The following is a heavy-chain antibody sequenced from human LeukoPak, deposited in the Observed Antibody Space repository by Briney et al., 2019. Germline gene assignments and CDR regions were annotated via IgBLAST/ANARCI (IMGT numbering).Heavy chain of an antibody. CDR3: ARLVVKLSPLFDL. CDR1: GDSLSSYY. J-gene: IGHJ2*01. D-gene: IGHD2-15*01. Sequence: PSETLSLTCTVSGDSLSSYYWSWIRQPPGKGLEWIGYIYYSGSTNYNPSLKSRVTISVDTSKNQFSLKLSSVTAADTAVYYCARLVVKLSPLFDLWGRGALVTVSS. CDR2: IYYSGST. V-gene: IGHV4-59*01.